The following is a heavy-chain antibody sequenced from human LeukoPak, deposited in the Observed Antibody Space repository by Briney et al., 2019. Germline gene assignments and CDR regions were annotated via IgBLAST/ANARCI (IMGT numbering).Heavy chain of an antibody. V-gene: IGHV4-4*07. CDR1: GDSISSYY. Sequence: SETLSLTCTVSGDSISSYYWSWIRQPAGKGLEWIGRIHPSGSTNYNPSLKSRVTLSVDTSKNQFSLKLSSVTAADTADYYCATGPPPDFDYWGRGTLVTVSP. J-gene: IGHJ4*02. CDR2: IHPSGST. CDR3: ATGPPPDFDY.